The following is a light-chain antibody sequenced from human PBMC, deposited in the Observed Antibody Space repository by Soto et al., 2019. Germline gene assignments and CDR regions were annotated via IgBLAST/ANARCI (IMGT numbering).Light chain of an antibody. CDR1: NSNIRSNY. Sequence: QSVLTQPPSASGTPGQRVTISCSGSNSNIRSNYVYWYQHLPGTAPKLLIYKNNQRPSGVPDRFSDSKSGTSASLAISGLRSEDEADYYCAAWDDSLSGRVFGGGTKLTVL. V-gene: IGLV1-47*01. CDR3: AAWDDSLSGRV. J-gene: IGLJ2*01. CDR2: KNN.